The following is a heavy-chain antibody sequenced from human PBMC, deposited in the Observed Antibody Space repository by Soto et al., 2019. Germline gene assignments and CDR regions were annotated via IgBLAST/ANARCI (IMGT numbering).Heavy chain of an antibody. CDR3: VRDYQNY. J-gene: IGHJ4*02. CDR1: GYTFNIYY. V-gene: IGHV1-69*13. D-gene: IGHD3-16*02. CDR2: IIPIFGTA. Sequence: ASVEVSCEASGYTFNIYYMHWVRQAPGQGLEWMGGIIPIFGTANYAQKFQGRVTITADESTSTAYMELSSLRVEDTALYYCVRDYQNYWGQGTLVTVSS.